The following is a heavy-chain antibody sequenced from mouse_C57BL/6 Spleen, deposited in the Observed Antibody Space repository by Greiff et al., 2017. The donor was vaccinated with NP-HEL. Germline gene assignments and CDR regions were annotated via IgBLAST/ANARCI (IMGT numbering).Heavy chain of an antibody. J-gene: IGHJ2*01. D-gene: IGHD1-1*01. CDR2: ISTYYGDA. Sequence: VKLQESGPELVRPGVSVKISCKGSGYTFTDYAMHWVKQSHAKSLEWIGVISTYYGDASYNQKFKDKATMTVDKSSSTAYMELARLTSEDSAVYYCARYRIYYYGSSWRYYCDYWGQGTTLTVSS. CDR1: GYTFTDYA. V-gene: IGHV1-67*01. CDR3: ARYRIYYYGSSWRYYCDY.